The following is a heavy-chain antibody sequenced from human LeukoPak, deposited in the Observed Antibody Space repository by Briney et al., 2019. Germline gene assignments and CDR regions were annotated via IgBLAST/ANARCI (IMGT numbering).Heavy chain of an antibody. J-gene: IGHJ4*02. V-gene: IGHV3-21*01. Sequence: GGSLRLSCAASGFTFSSYSMNWVRQAPGKGLEWVSSISSSSSYIYYADSVKGRFTISRDNAKNTLYLQMNSLRADDSGVYYCATGHSYGYDYWGQGVLVTVSS. D-gene: IGHD5-18*01. CDR1: GFTFSSYS. CDR2: ISSSSSYI. CDR3: ATGHSYGYDY.